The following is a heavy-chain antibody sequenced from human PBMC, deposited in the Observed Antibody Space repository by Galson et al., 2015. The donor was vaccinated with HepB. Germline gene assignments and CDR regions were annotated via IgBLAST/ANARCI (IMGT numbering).Heavy chain of an antibody. J-gene: IGHJ4*02. CDR1: GYTFTGYY. Sequence: SVKVSCKASGYTFTGYYMHWVRQAPGQGLEWMGRINPNSGGTNYAQKFQGRVTMTRDTSISTAYMELSRLRSDDTAVYYCARGSYLYGDYWDYWGQGTLVTVSS. D-gene: IGHD4-17*01. V-gene: IGHV1-2*06. CDR2: INPNSGGT. CDR3: ARGSYLYGDYWDY.